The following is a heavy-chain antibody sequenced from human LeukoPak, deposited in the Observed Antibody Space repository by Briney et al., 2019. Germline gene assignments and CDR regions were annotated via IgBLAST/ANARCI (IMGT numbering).Heavy chain of an antibody. CDR3: ARGNTIFGVVTNYYYYYMDV. Sequence: GASVKVSCKASGGTFSSYAFSWVRQAPGQGLEWMGRIIPILGISNYAQKFQGRVTITADKSTSTAYMELSSLRSEDTAVYYCARGNTIFGVVTNYYYYYMDVWGKGTTVTVSS. J-gene: IGHJ6*03. V-gene: IGHV1-69*04. D-gene: IGHD3-3*01. CDR2: IIPILGIS. CDR1: GGTFSSYA.